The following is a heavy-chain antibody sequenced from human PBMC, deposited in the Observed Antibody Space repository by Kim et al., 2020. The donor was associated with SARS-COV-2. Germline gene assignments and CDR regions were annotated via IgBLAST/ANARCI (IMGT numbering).Heavy chain of an antibody. Sequence: TDYAAPMKGRFTISRDDSKNTLYLQMNSLKTEDTAVYYCTTDLRDGYNCYWGQGTLVTVSS. J-gene: IGHJ4*02. D-gene: IGHD5-12*01. CDR2: T. V-gene: IGHV3-15*01. CDR3: TTDLRDGYNCY.